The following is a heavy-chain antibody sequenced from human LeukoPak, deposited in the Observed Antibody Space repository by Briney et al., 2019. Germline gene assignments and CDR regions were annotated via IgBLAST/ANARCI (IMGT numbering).Heavy chain of an antibody. CDR1: GFAFSDYF. Sequence: PGGSLRLSCAASGFAFSDYFMHWVRQSPEKGLVWVSDIHPHGRYAAYADSVKGRFTISRDNSKNTLYLQMNSLTSEDTAVYYCARASGSSAVPFDYWGQGTLVTVSS. CDR3: ARASGSSAVPFDY. V-gene: IGHV3-74*03. D-gene: IGHD3-10*01. J-gene: IGHJ4*02. CDR2: IHPHGRYA.